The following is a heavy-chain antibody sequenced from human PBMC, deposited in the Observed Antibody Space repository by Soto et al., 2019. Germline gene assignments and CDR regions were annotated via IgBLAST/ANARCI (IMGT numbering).Heavy chain of an antibody. V-gene: IGHV3-21*01. J-gene: IGHJ4*02. Sequence: GGSLRLSCAASGFTFSSYSMNWVRQAPGKGLEWVSSISSSSSYIYYADSVKGRFTISRDNAKNSLYLQMNSLRAEDTAVYYCARDPLSRDIAAAGTIIYWGQGTLVTVSS. CDR3: ARDPLSRDIAAAGTIIY. CDR1: GFTFSSYS. CDR2: ISSSSSYI. D-gene: IGHD6-13*01.